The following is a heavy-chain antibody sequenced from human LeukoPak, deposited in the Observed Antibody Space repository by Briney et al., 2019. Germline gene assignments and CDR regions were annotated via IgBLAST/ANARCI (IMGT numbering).Heavy chain of an antibody. CDR3: ARRSYYYYGMDV. CDR2: ISAYNGNT. V-gene: IGHV1-18*01. Sequence: XXXGLXXMGWISAYNGNTNYAQKLQGRVTMTTDTSTSTAYMELRSLRSDDTAVYYCARRSYYYYGMDVWGQGTTVTVSS. J-gene: IGHJ6*02.